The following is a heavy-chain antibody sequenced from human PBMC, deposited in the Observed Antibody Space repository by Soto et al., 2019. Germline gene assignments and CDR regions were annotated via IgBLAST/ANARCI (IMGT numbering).Heavy chain of an antibody. CDR2: IIPLFGTT. J-gene: IGHJ4*02. CDR3: AKDGPVVGTTPAYFDF. CDR1: GASFSRYA. D-gene: IGHD1-26*01. Sequence: QVQLVQSGAEVKKPGSSVKVSCKTSGASFSRYAFSWVRQAPGQGLEWMGVIIPLFGTTDYAQKFQGRVTITADESTSTTFMELSSLTSEDTAMYFCAKDGPVVGTTPAYFDFWGQGTLVTVSS. V-gene: IGHV1-69*01.